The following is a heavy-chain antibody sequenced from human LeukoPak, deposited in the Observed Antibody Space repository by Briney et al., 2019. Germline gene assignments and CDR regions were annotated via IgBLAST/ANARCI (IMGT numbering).Heavy chain of an antibody. CDR1: GFTFSSYS. Sequence: GGCLRLSCAASGFTFSSYSMNWVRQAPGKGLEWVSSISSSSSYIYYADSVKGRFTISRDNAKNSLYLQMNSLRAEDTAVYYCARSADGRHFDYWGQGTLVSLSS. CDR2: ISSSSSYI. J-gene: IGHJ4*02. V-gene: IGHV3-21*01. CDR3: ARSADGRHFDY.